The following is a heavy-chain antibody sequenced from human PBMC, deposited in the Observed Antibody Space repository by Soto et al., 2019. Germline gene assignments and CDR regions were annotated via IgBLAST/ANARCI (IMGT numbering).Heavy chain of an antibody. CDR2: ISYDGSNK. CDR1: GFTFSSYG. CDR3: AKDPTGAGHFDP. Sequence: QVQLVESGGGVVQPGRSLRLSCAASGFTFSSYGMHWVRQAPGKGLEWVAVISYDGSNKYYADSVKGRFTISRDNSKNTLYLQMNSLRAEDTAVYYCAKDPTGAGHFDPWGQGTLVTVSS. J-gene: IGHJ5*02. D-gene: IGHD1-26*01. V-gene: IGHV3-30*18.